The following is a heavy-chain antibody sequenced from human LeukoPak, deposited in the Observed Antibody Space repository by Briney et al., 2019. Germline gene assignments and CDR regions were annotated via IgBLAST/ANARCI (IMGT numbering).Heavy chain of an antibody. V-gene: IGHV3-7*01. Sequence: GGSLRPSCAASGFTFSGYWMSWVRQAPGKGLEWVANIKPDGRETYYVDSVKGRFTISRDNAKNTLYLQMNSLRAEDTAVYYCARLGDNYYDSYNNWGQGTLVTVSS. CDR3: ARLGDNYYDSYNN. D-gene: IGHD3-22*01. CDR2: IKPDGRET. J-gene: IGHJ4*02. CDR1: GFTFSGYW.